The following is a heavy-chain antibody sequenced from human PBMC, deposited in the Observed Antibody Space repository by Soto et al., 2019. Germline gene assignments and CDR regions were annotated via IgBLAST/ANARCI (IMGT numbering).Heavy chain of an antibody. Sequence: ASVKVSCKASGYTFTGYYMHWVRQAPGQGLEWMGWINPNSGGTNYAQKFQGRVTMTRDKSISTAYLQWSSLKASDTAMYYCARLVQRRVVQWFDPWGQGTLVTVSS. J-gene: IGHJ5*02. CDR3: ARLVQRRVVQWFDP. D-gene: IGHD2-15*01. CDR1: GYTFTGYY. CDR2: INPNSGGT. V-gene: IGHV1-2*02.